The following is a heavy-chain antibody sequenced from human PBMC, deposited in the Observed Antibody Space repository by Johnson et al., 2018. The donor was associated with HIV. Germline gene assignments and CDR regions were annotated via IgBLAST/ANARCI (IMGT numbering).Heavy chain of an antibody. D-gene: IGHD3-3*01. J-gene: IGHJ3*02. V-gene: IGHV3-15*01. Sequence: EVLLLESGGGLVQPGGSLRLSCAASGFSFSNAWMSWVRQAPGKGLEWVGRIKSKTDGGTTDYAAPVKGRFTISRDNSKNTLYLQMNSLRAEDTAVYYCAKDSEWTIFGVVTAKGAFDIWGQGTMVTVSS. CDR2: IKSKTDGGTT. CDR3: AKDSEWTIFGVVTAKGAFDI. CDR1: GFSFSNAW.